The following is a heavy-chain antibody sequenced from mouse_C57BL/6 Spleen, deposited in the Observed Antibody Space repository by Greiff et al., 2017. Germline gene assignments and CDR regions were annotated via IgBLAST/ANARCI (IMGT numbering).Heavy chain of an antibody. D-gene: IGHD1-1*01. CDR2: IYPGSGST. CDR3: ARDSGSVCCFAV. Sequence: VQRVESGAELVKPGASVKMSCKASGYTFTSYWITWVKQRPGQGLEWIGDIYPGSGSTNYNEKFKSQATLTVDTSSSTAYMQLSSLTSEASAVYFCARDSGSVCCFAVWGTGTTLTASS. CDR1: GYTFTSYW. V-gene: IGHV1-55*01. J-gene: IGHJ1*03.